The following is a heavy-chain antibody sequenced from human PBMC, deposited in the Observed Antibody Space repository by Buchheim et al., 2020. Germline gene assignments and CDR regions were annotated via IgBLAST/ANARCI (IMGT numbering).Heavy chain of an antibody. Sequence: QVQLVQSGAEVKKPGASVNVSCKASGYTFTSHPLHWVRQAPGHRPEWMGWINAGTGNTKYSQKFQDSVTITRDTSATTAYMELRSLKSEDTAVYYCAKGGRPLWSHWGQGTL. V-gene: IGHV1-3*01. D-gene: IGHD3-16*01. CDR2: INAGTGNT. J-gene: IGHJ1*01. CDR1: GYTFTSHP. CDR3: AKGGRPLWSH.